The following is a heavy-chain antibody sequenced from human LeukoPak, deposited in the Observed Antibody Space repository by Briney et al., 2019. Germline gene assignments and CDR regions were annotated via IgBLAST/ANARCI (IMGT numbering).Heavy chain of an antibody. CDR1: GGSLSNYH. CDR3: ARLQDSDTAYVDC. D-gene: IGHD2-15*01. J-gene: IGHJ4*02. Sequence: SETLSLTCTVSGGSLSNYHWSWMRQPPGKGLEWIGYVDYSGSTNYSPSLKSRISISVDTSKNQFSLKLRSVTAADTAVYYCARLQDSDTAYVDCWGQGTLVTVSS. V-gene: IGHV4-59*01. CDR2: VDYSGST.